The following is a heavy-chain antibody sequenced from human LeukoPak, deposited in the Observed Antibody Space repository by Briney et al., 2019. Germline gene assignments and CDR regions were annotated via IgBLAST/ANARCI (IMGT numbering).Heavy chain of an antibody. D-gene: IGHD4-23*01. J-gene: IGHJ6*02. CDR2: INHSGST. V-gene: IGHV4-34*01. Sequence: PSETLSLTCAVYGGSFSGYYWSWIRQPPGKGLEWIGEINHSGSTNYNPSLKSRVTISVDTSKNQFSLKLSSVTAADTAVYYCARTRRYGGNNYYYYGMDVWGQGTTVTVSS. CDR3: ARTRRYGGNNYYYYGMDV. CDR1: GGSFSGYY.